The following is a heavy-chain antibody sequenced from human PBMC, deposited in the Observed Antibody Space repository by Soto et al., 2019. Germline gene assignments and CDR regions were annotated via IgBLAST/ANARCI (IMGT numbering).Heavy chain of an antibody. CDR1: GGSVSSGSYY. D-gene: IGHD3-3*01. CDR2: IYYSGST. V-gene: IGHV4-61*01. Sequence: SETLSLTCTVSGGSVSSGSYYWSWIRQPPGKGLEWIGYIYYSGSTNYNPSLKSRVTISVDTSKNQFSLKLSSVTAADTAVYYCARAPHYDFWSGYFDYWGQGTLVTVSS. J-gene: IGHJ4*02. CDR3: ARAPHYDFWSGYFDY.